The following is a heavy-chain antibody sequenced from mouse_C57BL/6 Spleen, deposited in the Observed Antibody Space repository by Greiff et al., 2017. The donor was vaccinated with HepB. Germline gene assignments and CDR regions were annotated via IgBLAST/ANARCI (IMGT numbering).Heavy chain of an antibody. CDR2: ISNGGGST. CDR3: ARIYYGSSYDYYAMDY. V-gene: IGHV5-12*01. D-gene: IGHD1-1*01. Sequence: EVQVVESGGGLVQPGGSLKLSCAASGFTFSDYYMYWVRQTPEKRLEWVAYISNGGGSTYYPDTVKGRFTISRDNAKNTLYLQMSRLKSEDTAMYYCARIYYGSSYDYYAMDYWGQGTSVTVSS. CDR1: GFTFSDYY. J-gene: IGHJ4*01.